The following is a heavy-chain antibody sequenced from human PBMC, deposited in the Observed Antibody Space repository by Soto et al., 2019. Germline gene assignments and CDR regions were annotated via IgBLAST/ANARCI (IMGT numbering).Heavy chain of an antibody. Sequence: QVQLVQSGAEVKKPGASVKLSCRTSGYTFTHYYIHWVRQAPGQGLEWLAIINPGSGSTNYAQDFQGRITLTMDTSTTTVYMELSGLRAEDTAIFYCARDLAAGDYWGQGTLVTVSS. D-gene: IGHD6-13*01. CDR1: GYTFTHYY. V-gene: IGHV1-46*01. J-gene: IGHJ4*02. CDR2: INPGSGST. CDR3: ARDLAAGDY.